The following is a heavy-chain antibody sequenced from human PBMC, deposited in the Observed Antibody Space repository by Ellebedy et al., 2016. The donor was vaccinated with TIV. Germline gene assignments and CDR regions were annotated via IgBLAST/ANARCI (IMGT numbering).Heavy chain of an antibody. CDR1: GFTFSSYA. Sequence: GESLKISXSASGFTFSSYAMSWVRQAPGKGLEWVSAISGSGGSRDYADSVRGRFTISRDNSKNTLYLQMNSLRAEDTAIYYCAKIVFGVAGTYGMDVWGQGTTVTVSS. CDR3: AKIVFGVAGTYGMDV. V-gene: IGHV3-23*01. J-gene: IGHJ6*02. CDR2: ISGSGGSR. D-gene: IGHD6-19*01.